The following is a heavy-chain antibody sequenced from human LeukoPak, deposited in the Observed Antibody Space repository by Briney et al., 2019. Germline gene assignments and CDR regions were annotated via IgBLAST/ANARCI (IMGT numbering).Heavy chain of an antibody. CDR2: IYYSGST. CDR1: GGSISSSSDY. J-gene: IGHJ5*02. V-gene: IGHV4-39*07. Sequence: PSETLSLTCTVSGGSISSSSDYWGWLRQPPGKGLEWIGSIYYSGSTYYNPSLKSRVTISVDTSKNQFSLKLSSVTAADTAVYYCARGSSSWYPHWFDPWGQGTLVTVSS. D-gene: IGHD6-13*01. CDR3: ARGSSSWYPHWFDP.